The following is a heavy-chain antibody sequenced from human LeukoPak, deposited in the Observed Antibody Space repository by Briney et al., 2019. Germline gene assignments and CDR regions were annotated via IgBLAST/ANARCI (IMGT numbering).Heavy chain of an antibody. CDR2: INPNSGGT. V-gene: IGHV1-2*02. CDR3: ARMGYCTNGVCYRRGDY. J-gene: IGHJ4*02. Sequence: ASVKVSCKASGYTFTGYYMHWVRQAPGQGLEWMGWINPNSGGTNYAQKFQGRVTMTRDTSISTAYMELSRLRSDDTAVYYCARMGYCTNGVCYRRGDYWGQGTLVTVSS. CDR1: GYTFTGYY. D-gene: IGHD2-8*01.